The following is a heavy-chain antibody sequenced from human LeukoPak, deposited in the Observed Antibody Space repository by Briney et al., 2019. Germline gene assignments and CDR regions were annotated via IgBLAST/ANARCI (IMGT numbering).Heavy chain of an antibody. Sequence: VASVKVSCKASGYTFTSYGISWVRQAPGQGLEWMGWISAYNGNTNYAQKLQGRVTMTTDTSTSTAYMELRSLRSDDTAVYYCARGKGDILTGQGLDYWGQGTLVTVSS. V-gene: IGHV1-18*01. CDR3: ARGKGDILTGQGLDY. J-gene: IGHJ4*02. CDR2: ISAYNGNT. D-gene: IGHD3-9*01. CDR1: GYTFTSYG.